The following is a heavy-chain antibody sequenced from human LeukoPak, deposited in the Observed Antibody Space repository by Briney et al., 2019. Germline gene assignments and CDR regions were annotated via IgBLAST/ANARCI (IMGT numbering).Heavy chain of an antibody. CDR2: ISGSGGST. Sequence: PGGSLRLSCAASGFTFSSYAMSWVRQAPGKGLEWVSAISGSGGSTYYADSVKGRFTISRDNSKNTLYLQMNSLRAEDTAVYYCAKARGLAAAGIRDWLDPWGQGTLVTVSS. CDR1: GFTFSSYA. V-gene: IGHV3-23*01. D-gene: IGHD6-13*01. CDR3: AKARGLAAAGIRDWLDP. J-gene: IGHJ5*02.